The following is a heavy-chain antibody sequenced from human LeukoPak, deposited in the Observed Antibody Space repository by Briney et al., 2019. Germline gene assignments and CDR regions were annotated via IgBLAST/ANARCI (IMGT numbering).Heavy chain of an antibody. V-gene: IGHV3-74*01. CDR1: GFTFSSYW. J-gene: IGHJ3*02. Sequence: PGGSLRLTCAASGFTFSSYWMHWVRQAPGKGLVWVSRINSDGSSTSYADSVRGRFTISRDSAKNTLYLQMNSLRAEDTAVYYCARALYGNTDAFDIWGQGTMVTVSS. D-gene: IGHD1/OR15-1a*01. CDR2: INSDGSST. CDR3: ARALYGNTDAFDI.